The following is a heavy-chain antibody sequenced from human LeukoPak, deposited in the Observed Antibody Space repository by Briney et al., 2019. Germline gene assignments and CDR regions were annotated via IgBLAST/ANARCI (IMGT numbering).Heavy chain of an antibody. CDR2: FRVSGGIT. D-gene: IGHD5-24*01. CDR3: AKSGYNRFDY. Sequence: GGSLRLSCEASGFTFSSYAMSWVRQAPGKGLEWVSGFRVSGGITFYADSVRGRFTISRDNSKNTLYLQMSSLRAEDTAVYYCAKSGYNRFDYWGQGILVTVSS. CDR1: GFTFSSYA. J-gene: IGHJ4*02. V-gene: IGHV3-23*01.